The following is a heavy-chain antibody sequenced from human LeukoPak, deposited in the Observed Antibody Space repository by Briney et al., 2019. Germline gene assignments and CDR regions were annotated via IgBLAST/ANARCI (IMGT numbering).Heavy chain of an antibody. V-gene: IGHV3-21*01. J-gene: IGHJ5*02. CDR2: ISSSSSYI. Sequence: GGSLRLSCAASGFTFSSYWMSWVRQAPGKGLEWVSSISSSSSYIYYADSVKGRFTISRDNAKNSLYLQMNSLRAEDPAVYYCAKMVTATMRNWFDPWGQGTLVTVSS. D-gene: IGHD2-21*02. CDR1: GFTFSSYW. CDR3: AKMVTATMRNWFDP.